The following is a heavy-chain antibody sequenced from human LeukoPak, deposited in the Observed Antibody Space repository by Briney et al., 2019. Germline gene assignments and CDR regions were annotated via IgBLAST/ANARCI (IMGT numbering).Heavy chain of an antibody. Sequence: SETLSLTCAVYGGSFSGYYWSWIRQPPGKGLEWIGEINGSGSTSCSPSLKSRVSILVDTSKNQFSLKLSSVTAADTAVYYCARVIDYDISGYYLGYWGQGTRVTVSS. CDR2: INGSGST. V-gene: IGHV4-34*01. CDR1: GGSFSGYY. J-gene: IGHJ4*02. D-gene: IGHD3-22*01. CDR3: ARVIDYDISGYYLGY.